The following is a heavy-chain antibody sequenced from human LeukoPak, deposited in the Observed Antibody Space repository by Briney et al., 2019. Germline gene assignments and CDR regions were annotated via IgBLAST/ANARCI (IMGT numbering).Heavy chain of an antibody. J-gene: IGHJ4*02. D-gene: IGHD3-10*01. V-gene: IGHV3-23*01. CDR2: ISGSGDTT. CDR3: AKELWFGESAFDH. Sequence: GGSLRLSCAASGFTFSSYAMSWVRQAPGKGLEWVSAISGSGDTTYYADSVKGRFTISRDNSKNTLYLQMSSLRAEDTAVYHCAKELWFGESAFDHWGQGTLVTVSS. CDR1: GFTFSSYA.